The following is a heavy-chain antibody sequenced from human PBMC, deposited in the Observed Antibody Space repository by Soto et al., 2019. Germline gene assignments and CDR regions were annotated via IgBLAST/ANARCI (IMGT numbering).Heavy chain of an antibody. Sequence: EVLLVESGGGMVQPGGSLKLSCAASGFVFKDSSIHWVRQASGKGLEWVGRIRDRAYSYATAYAESVKGRFTISRDDSNNTAYLQMSCLKTEDTASYYCTRLISAAHDYWGKGTLVTVSS. CDR3: TRLISAAHDY. D-gene: IGHD3-10*01. CDR2: IRDRAYSYAT. CDR1: GFVFKDSS. V-gene: IGHV3-73*01. J-gene: IGHJ4*02.